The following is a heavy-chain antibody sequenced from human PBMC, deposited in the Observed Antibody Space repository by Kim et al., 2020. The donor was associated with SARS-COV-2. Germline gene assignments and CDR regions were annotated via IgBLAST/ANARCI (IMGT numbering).Heavy chain of an antibody. CDR2: SMRNDGSYRT. D-gene: IGHD6-13*01. CDR1: GFSFSDYC. CDR3: ARGVAPDGGGLDV. Sequence: GGSLRLSCAASGFSFSDYCLDWVRQPPGKGLEWVGRSMRNDGSYRTKYVEAGRGRFIISRDEPNNSLYVQMSSLQTEDTAVYSCARGVAPDGGGLDVWGQGTTVTVSS. J-gene: IGHJ6*02. V-gene: IGHV3-72*01.